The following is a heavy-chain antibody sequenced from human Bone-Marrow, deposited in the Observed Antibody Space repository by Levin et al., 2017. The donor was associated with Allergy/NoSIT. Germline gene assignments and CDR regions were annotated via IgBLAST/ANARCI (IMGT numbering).Heavy chain of an antibody. Sequence: GGSLRLSCAASGFTFSSYDMHWVRQATGKGLEWVSAIGTAGDTYYPGSVKGRFTISRENAKNSLYLQMNSLRAGDTAVYYCARDVALIAVAGTQGYWGQGTLVTVSS. CDR2: IGTAGDT. D-gene: IGHD6-19*01. V-gene: IGHV3-13*01. J-gene: IGHJ4*02. CDR1: GFTFSSYD. CDR3: ARDVALIAVAGTQGY.